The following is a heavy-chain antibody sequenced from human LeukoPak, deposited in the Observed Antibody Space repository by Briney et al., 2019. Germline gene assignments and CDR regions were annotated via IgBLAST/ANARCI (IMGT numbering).Heavy chain of an antibody. Sequence: SETLSLTCAVYGGSFSGYYWSWIRQPPGKGLEWIGEINHSGSTNYNPSLKCRVTISVDTSKNQFSLKLSSVTAADTAVYYCARVGSYYGSGTFDYWGQGTLVTVSS. CDR3: ARVGSYYGSGTFDY. CDR1: GGSFSGYY. J-gene: IGHJ4*02. D-gene: IGHD3-10*01. CDR2: INHSGST. V-gene: IGHV4-34*01.